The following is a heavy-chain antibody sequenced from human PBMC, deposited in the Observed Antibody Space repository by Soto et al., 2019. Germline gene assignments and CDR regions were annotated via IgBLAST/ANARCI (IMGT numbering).Heavy chain of an antibody. CDR2: ISYDGSNK. CDR3: ARTPPRGTGATGTRGSGMDV. CDR1: GFSFSSYS. Sequence: GGSLRLSCTASGFSFSSYSLHWVRQTPGTGLEWVAVISYDGSNKYYADSVKGRFTVSRDSPKNTLFLQMNSLKPEDTAVYYWARTPPRGTGATGTRGSGMDVWGQGPTVTVS. D-gene: IGHD1-1*01. V-gene: IGHV3-30-3*01. J-gene: IGHJ6*02.